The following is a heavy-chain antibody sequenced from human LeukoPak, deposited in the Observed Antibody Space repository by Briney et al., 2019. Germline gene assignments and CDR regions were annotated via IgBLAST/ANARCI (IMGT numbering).Heavy chain of an antibody. CDR3: AKEGGGGVTDYGDMDV. CDR2: ISGSGGST. Sequence: GGSLRLSCAASGFTFSSYAMSWVRQAPGKGLEWVSAISGSGGSTYYADSVKGRFTISRDNSKNTLYLQMNSRGAEETAVYYCAKEGGGGVTDYGDMDVWGKGTTVTVSS. D-gene: IGHD4-17*01. J-gene: IGHJ6*03. CDR1: GFTFSSYA. V-gene: IGHV3-23*01.